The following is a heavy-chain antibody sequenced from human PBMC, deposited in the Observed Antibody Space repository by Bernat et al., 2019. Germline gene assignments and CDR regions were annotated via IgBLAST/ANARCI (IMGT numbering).Heavy chain of an antibody. J-gene: IGHJ6*02. V-gene: IGHV3-33*01. D-gene: IGHD3-3*01. CDR3: ARGRDWSGYYHNYDDDGMDV. CDR2: IWYDGSNK. Sequence: QVQLVESGGGVVQPGRSLRLSCAASGFTFSSSGMHWVRQAPGKGLEWVAVIWYDGSNKYYADSVKGRFTISRDNSKNTLYLQMNSLRAEDTAVYYCARGRDWSGYYHNYDDDGMDVWGQGTTVTVSS. CDR1: GFTFSSSG.